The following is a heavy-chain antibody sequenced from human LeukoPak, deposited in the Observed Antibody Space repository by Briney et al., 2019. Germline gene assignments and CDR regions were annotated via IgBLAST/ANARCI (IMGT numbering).Heavy chain of an antibody. V-gene: IGHV4-59*08. D-gene: IGHD4-17*01. J-gene: IGHJ4*02. Sequence: SETLSLTCTVSGGSISSYYWSWIRQPPGKGLERIGYIYYSGSTNYNPSLKSRVTISVDTSKNQFSLKLSSVTAADTAVYYCARQYGDYVKAPYYFDYWGQGTLVTVSS. CDR3: ARQYGDYVKAPYYFDY. CDR1: GGSISSYY. CDR2: IYYSGST.